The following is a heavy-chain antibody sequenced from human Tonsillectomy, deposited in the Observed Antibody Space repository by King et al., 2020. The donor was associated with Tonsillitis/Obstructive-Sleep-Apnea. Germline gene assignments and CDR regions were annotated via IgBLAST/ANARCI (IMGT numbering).Heavy chain of an antibody. V-gene: IGHV3-15*01. D-gene: IGHD4-23*01. CDR1: GFTFSNAW. J-gene: IGHJ3*02. Sequence: VQLVESGGGLVKPGGSLRLSCAASGFTFSNAWMSWVRQAPGKGLEWVGRIKSKTDGGTTDYAAPVKGRFTISRDDSKNTLYLQMNSLKTDDTAVYYCTTEVYGGNGAFDIWGQGTMVTVSS. CDR3: TTEVYGGNGAFDI. CDR2: IKSKTDGGTT.